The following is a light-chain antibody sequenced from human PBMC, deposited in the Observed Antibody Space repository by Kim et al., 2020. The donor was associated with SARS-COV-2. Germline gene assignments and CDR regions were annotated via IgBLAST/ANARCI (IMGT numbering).Light chain of an antibody. CDR3: AAWDSRLTVWV. J-gene: IGLJ3*02. V-gene: IGLV10-54*04. Sequence: SQTAPLTCTGNKNKVGGEGEAWLRQHQGHPPKLLSYRNNNRPSGISERFSASRSGNTASLTITGLQPEDEADYYCAAWDSRLTVWVFGGGTQLTVL. CDR2: RNN. CDR1: KNKVGGEG.